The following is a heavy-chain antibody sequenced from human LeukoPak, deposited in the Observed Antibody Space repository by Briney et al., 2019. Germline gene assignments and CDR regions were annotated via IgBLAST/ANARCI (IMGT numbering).Heavy chain of an antibody. CDR3: TPWGPYSEPAKYYFDY. Sequence: GESLTLSCAASGFSFNNAWMSWVRQPPGEGLEWVGRVNSKANGGTIEYDAPVKGRFTISRDDSKNTLYLQVDSLETEDTAVYYCTPWGPYSEPAKYYFDYWGQGALVTVSS. CDR1: GFSFNNAW. J-gene: IGHJ4*02. D-gene: IGHD7-27*01. CDR2: VNSKANGGTI. V-gene: IGHV3-15*01.